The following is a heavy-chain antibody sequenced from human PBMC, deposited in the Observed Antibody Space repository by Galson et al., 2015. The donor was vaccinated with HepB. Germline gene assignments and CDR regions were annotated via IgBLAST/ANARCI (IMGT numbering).Heavy chain of an antibody. CDR3: ARQSSSSWYARVGGMDV. J-gene: IGHJ6*02. V-gene: IGHV4-59*08. Sequence: ETLSLTCTVSGGSISSYYWSWIRQPPGKGLEWIGYIYYSGSTNYNPSLKSRVTISVDTSKNQFSLKLSSVTAADTAVYYCARQSSSSWYARVGGMDVWGQGTTVTVSS. D-gene: IGHD6-13*01. CDR2: IYYSGST. CDR1: GGSISSYY.